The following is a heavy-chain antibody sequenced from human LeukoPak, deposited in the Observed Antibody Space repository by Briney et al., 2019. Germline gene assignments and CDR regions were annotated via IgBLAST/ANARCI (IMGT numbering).Heavy chain of an antibody. J-gene: IGHJ4*02. CDR2: ISSSSSTI. V-gene: IGHV3-48*02. Sequence: GGSLRLSCAASGFAFSSYSMNWVRQAPGKGLEWVSYISSSSSTIYYADSVKGRFTISRDNAKNSLYLQMNSLRDEDTAVYYCARTGGGVVTAWYFDYWGQGTLLTVPS. CDR1: GFAFSSYS. D-gene: IGHD2-21*02. CDR3: ARTGGGVVTAWYFDY.